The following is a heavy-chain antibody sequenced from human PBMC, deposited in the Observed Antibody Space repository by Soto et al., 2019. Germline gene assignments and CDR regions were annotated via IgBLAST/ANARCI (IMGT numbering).Heavy chain of an antibody. CDR1: GYTLTSYD. J-gene: IGHJ4*02. CDR3: ARGQAGYYRYYFDY. Sequence: SVKVSCKASGYTLTSYDINSVRQATGQGLEWMGWMSPNSGNTGYAQKFQGRVTMTRNTSISTAYIELSSLGSEHTAVYYCARGQAGYYRYYFDYWGQGTLVTVSS. D-gene: IGHD4-17*01. V-gene: IGHV1-8*01. CDR2: MSPNSGNT.